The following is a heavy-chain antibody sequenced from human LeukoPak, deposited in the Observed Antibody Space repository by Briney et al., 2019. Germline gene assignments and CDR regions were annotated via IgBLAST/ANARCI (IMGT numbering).Heavy chain of an antibody. D-gene: IGHD3-16*01. CDR2: INSDGSST. J-gene: IGHJ4*02. Sequence: GGSLRLSCAASGFSFSGSWMHWVRQAPGKGLVWVSRINSDGSSTTYADPVKGRFTISRDNSKNTLYLQMNSLRVEDTAVYYCAKSLAVWGSPDDYWGQGTLVTVSS. CDR3: AKSLAVWGSPDDY. CDR1: GFSFSGSW. V-gene: IGHV3-74*01.